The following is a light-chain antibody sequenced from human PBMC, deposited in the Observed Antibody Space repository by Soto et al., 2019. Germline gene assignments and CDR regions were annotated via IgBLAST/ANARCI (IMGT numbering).Light chain of an antibody. CDR3: AARDDSLNAWV. Sequence: QAVVTQPPTASGTPGQRVTISCSGSSSNIGSNTVNWYQQLPGTTPKLLIYNNNHRPSGVPDRISGSKSGTSASLAISGLQSEDEADYYCAARDDSLNAWVFGGGTKLTVL. V-gene: IGLV1-44*01. CDR2: NNN. CDR1: SSNIGSNT. J-gene: IGLJ3*02.